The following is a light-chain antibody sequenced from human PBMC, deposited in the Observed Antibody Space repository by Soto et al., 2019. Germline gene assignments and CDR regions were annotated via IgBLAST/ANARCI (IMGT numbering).Light chain of an antibody. J-gene: IGKJ1*01. CDR1: QSVSSSY. Sequence: EIVLTQSPGTLSLSPGEKTTLSCRASQSVSSSYLAWYQQKPGQAPRLLIYGASSMATGIPDRLSGSGSGTDFTLTISRLEPEDFAVYYWQQYGSALWTFGQGTKVEIK. CDR3: QQYGSALWT. V-gene: IGKV3-20*01. CDR2: GAS.